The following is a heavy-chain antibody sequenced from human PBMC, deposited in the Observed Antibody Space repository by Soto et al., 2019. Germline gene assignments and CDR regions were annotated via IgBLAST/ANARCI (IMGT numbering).Heavy chain of an antibody. CDR2: IIPIFGTA. CDR1: GGTFSSYA. D-gene: IGHD5-18*01. CDR3: ARAPGRGYSYGYGAFDI. Sequence: QVQLVQSGAEVKKPGSSVKVSCKASGGTFSSYAISWVRQAPGQGLEWMGGIIPIFGTANYAQKFQGRVTMTADESTSTAYMELSSLRSEDTAVYYCARAPGRGYSYGYGAFDIWGQGTMVTVSS. J-gene: IGHJ3*02. V-gene: IGHV1-69*12.